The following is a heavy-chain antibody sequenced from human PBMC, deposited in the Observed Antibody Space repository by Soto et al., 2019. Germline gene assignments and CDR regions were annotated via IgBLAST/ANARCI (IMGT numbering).Heavy chain of an antibody. J-gene: IGHJ6*02. Sequence: SVKVSCKASGGTFSSYAISWVRQAPGQGLEWMGGIIPIFGTANYAQKFQGRVTITADESTSTAYMELSSLRSEDTAMYYCARGGHEDIVLVPAASPSYYYGMDVWGQGTTVTVSS. CDR2: IIPIFGTA. V-gene: IGHV1-69*13. CDR1: GGTFSSYA. CDR3: ARGGHEDIVLVPAASPSYYYGMDV. D-gene: IGHD2-2*01.